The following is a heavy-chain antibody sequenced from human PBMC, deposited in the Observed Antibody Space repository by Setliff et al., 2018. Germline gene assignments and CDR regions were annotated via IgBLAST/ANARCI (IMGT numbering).Heavy chain of an antibody. D-gene: IGHD6-6*01. CDR2: IYVNGGST. CDR3: ARETSAARLWGPFDY. V-gene: IGHV4-61*02. Sequence: PSETLSLTCSVSGDSISSGIYHWSWIRQPAGKGLEWIGRIYVNGGSTTYSPSLKSRVTISVDTSKNQFSLKLSSVTAADTAVYYCARETSAARLWGPFDYWGQGTLVTVSS. CDR1: GDSISSGIYH. J-gene: IGHJ4*02.